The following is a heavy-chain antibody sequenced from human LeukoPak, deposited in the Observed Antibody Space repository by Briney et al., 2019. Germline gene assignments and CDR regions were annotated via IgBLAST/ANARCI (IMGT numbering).Heavy chain of an antibody. D-gene: IGHD1-26*01. Sequence: PGGSLRLSCGASGFTFSRYGMHWVRQAPGKGLEWVTLIWYDGSKKYYADSVKGRFTISRDNSANTLYLQMDCLRAEDTAVYYCAREGVGSTMDWGQGTLVTVSS. J-gene: IGHJ4*02. CDR2: IWYDGSKK. CDR1: GFTFSRYG. CDR3: AREGVGSTMD. V-gene: IGHV3-33*01.